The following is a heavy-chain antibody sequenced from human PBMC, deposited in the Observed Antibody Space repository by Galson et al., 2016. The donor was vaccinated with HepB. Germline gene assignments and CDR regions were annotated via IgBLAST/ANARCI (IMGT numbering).Heavy chain of an antibody. V-gene: IGHV3-23*01. J-gene: IGHJ6*02. Sequence: SLRLSCAASGFTFTTYAMSWVRQAPGKGLEWVSGISDSDPSTYYADSVKGRFTVSRDNSKNTLYLQMNNLTPDDTAIYYCARGGGTSSYYCWGRDVWGQGTTVTVSS. CDR1: GFTFTTYA. CDR2: ISDSDPST. D-gene: IGHD3-10*01. CDR3: ARGGGTSSYYCWGRDV.